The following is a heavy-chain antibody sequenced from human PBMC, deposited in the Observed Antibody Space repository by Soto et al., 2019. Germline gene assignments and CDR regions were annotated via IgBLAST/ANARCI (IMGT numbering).Heavy chain of an antibody. V-gene: IGHV3-7*01. D-gene: IGHD3-16*01. CDR3: ARLYLAPPFTSLDH. CDR1: GFNFSNYW. J-gene: IGHJ4*02. Sequence: EMHLVESGGGLVQPGGSLRLSCAASGFNFSNYWLSWVRQAPGKGLEWVGHIKKDGSEKYYVGSVVGRFTISRDNAENSLYLQMNSLRAEDTAVYYCARLYLAPPFTSLDHWGQGTLVTVSS. CDR2: IKKDGSEK.